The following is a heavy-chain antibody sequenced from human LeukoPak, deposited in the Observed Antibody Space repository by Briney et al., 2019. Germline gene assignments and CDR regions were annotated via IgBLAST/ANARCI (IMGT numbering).Heavy chain of an antibody. CDR2: ISWNSGSI. D-gene: IGHD2-2*01. J-gene: IGHJ3*02. CDR1: GFTFDDYA. CDR3: AKVNGYCSSTSCQGAFDI. Sequence: GGSLRLSCAASGFTFDDYAMHWVRQAPGEGMEGGSGISWNSGSIGYADSVKGRFTISRDNAKNSLYLQMNSLRAEDTALYYCAKVNGYCSSTSCQGAFDIWGQGTMVTVSS. V-gene: IGHV3-9*01.